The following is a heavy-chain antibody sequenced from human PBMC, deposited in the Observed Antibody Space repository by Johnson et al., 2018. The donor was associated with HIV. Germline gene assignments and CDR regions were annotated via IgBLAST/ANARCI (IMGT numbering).Heavy chain of an antibody. D-gene: IGHD3-10*01. CDR3: YCTYHFGAGSESKGTFDA. V-gene: IGHV3-33*03. CDR1: GYTFSSYG. CDR2: TWYDGSNK. J-gene: IGHJ3*01. Sequence: QVRLVETGGGLIQPGRSLRLSCAASGYTFSSYGMHWVRQAPGKELEWVAVTWYDGSNKYYADSVKGRFTISRDNSKNTLYLQMTRLRQDDTAVYACYCTYHFGAGSESKGTFDAWGQGTMVTVSS.